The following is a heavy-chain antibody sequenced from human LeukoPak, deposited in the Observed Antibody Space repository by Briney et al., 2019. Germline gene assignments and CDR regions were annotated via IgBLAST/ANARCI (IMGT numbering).Heavy chain of an antibody. CDR1: RFTFSNYW. V-gene: IGHV3-7*01. D-gene: IGHD1-26*01. CDR2: IKPDGNEK. J-gene: IGHJ3*02. Sequence: GGSLRLSCAASRFTFSNYWMSWVRQAPRKGLEWVANIKPDGNEKNYVDSVRGRFTISRDNAKNSLYLQMDSLRAEDTAVYYCARDANRVGATGASDIWGQGTMVTVSS. CDR3: ARDANRVGATGASDI.